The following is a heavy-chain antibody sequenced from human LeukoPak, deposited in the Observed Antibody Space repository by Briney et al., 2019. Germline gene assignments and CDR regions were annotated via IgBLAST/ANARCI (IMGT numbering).Heavy chain of an antibody. CDR2: IYRDGST. D-gene: IGHD3-10*01. V-gene: IGHV3-53*05. J-gene: IGHJ4*02. CDR3: AKGITGPLDY. CDR1: GFTVSNNY. Sequence: GGSLRLSCAASGFTVSNNYMSWVRQAPGKGLEWVSVIYRDGSTYYADSVKGRFTISRDNSKNTLSLQMNSLRAEDTAVYYCAKGITGPLDYWGQGTLVTVSS.